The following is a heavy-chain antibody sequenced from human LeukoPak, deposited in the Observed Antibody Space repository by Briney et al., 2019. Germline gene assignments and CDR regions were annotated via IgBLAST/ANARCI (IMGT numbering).Heavy chain of an antibody. J-gene: IGHJ4*02. CDR3: ARELMGLTMIVVVNPIDY. D-gene: IGHD3-22*01. Sequence: GGSLRLSCAASGFTFSSYSMNWVRQAPGKGREWVSSISSTSSYIYYADSVKGRFTISRDNAKNSLFLQMNSLRAEDTAVYYCARELMGLTMIVVVNPIDYWGQGTLVTVSS. V-gene: IGHV3-21*01. CDR1: GFTFSSYS. CDR2: ISSTSSYI.